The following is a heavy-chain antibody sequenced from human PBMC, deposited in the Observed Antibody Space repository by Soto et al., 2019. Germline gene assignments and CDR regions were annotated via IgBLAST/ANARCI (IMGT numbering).Heavy chain of an antibody. V-gene: IGHV3-21*01. CDR3: AKPAYSGYVDP. J-gene: IGHJ5*02. Sequence: GGSLRLSCAVSGFTFSSYSMNWVRQAPGKGLEWVSSISSSSSYIYYADSVKGRFTISRDNAKNSLYLQMNSLRAEDTAVYYCAKPAYSGYVDPWGQGTLVTVSS. CDR2: ISSSSSYI. CDR1: GFTFSSYS. D-gene: IGHD5-12*01.